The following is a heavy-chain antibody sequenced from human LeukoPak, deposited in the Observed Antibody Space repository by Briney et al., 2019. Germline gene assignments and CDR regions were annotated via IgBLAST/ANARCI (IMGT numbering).Heavy chain of an antibody. CDR1: GFTFNSYG. V-gene: IGHV3-30*18. CDR3: AKGPLRGTAAAIDY. Sequence: GGSLRLSCAASGFTFNSYGMHWVRQAPGKGLEWVAVISYDGRNIHYPDSMKGRFTISRDISTDTLWLQMDSLRTEDTAVYYCAKGPLRGTAAAIDYWGQGTLVTVSS. D-gene: IGHD2-2*01. J-gene: IGHJ4*02. CDR2: ISYDGRNI.